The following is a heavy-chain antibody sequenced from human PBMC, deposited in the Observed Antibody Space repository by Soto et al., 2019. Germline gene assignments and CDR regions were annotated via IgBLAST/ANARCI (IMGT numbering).Heavy chain of an antibody. CDR3: ARGRLYSSGWTGWFDP. CDR1: GGSISSSNW. CDR2: IYHSGST. Sequence: QVQLQESGPGLVKPSGTLSLTCAVSGGSISSSNWWSWVRQPPGKGLEWIGEIYHSGSTNYNPSLTSRVTISVDKSKNQFSLKLSSVTAADTAVYYCARGRLYSSGWTGWFDPWGQGTLVTVSS. J-gene: IGHJ5*02. V-gene: IGHV4-4*02. D-gene: IGHD6-19*01.